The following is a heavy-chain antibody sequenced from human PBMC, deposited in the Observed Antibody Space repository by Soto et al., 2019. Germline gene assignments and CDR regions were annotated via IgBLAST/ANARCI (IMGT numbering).Heavy chain of an antibody. Sequence: SVKFSCKASGYPFSSYAISWVRQAPGQGLEWMGGIIPIFGTANYAQKFQGRVTITADKSTSTAYMELSRLRYEDTAVYYCERGKYSTSSLWLWYYYGMDAWGQGNTLTVSS. J-gene: IGHJ6*01. CDR2: IIPIFGTA. D-gene: IGHD6-6*01. CDR3: ERGKYSTSSLWLWYYYGMDA. V-gene: IGHV1-69*06. CDR1: GYPFSSYA.